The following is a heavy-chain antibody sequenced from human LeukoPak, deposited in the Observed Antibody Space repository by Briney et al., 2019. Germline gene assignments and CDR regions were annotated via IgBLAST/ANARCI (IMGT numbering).Heavy chain of an antibody. CDR2: ISPNSGGT. J-gene: IGHJ3*02. D-gene: IGHD1-26*01. CDR1: GYTFTSYG. Sequence: GASVKVSCKASGYTFTSYGISWVRQAPGQGLEWMGWISPNSGGTKYAQKIQGRVTMTRDTSISTAYMELSRLRSDDTAVYYCATPSGSYLDDAFDIWGQGTMVTVSS. V-gene: IGHV1-2*02. CDR3: ATPSGSYLDDAFDI.